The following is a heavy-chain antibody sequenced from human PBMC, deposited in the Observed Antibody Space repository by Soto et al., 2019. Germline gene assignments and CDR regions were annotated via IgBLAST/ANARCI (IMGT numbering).Heavy chain of an antibody. CDR3: AKRSSSWYGIYYGMDV. CDR2: ISGSGGST. Sequence: GGSLRLSCAASGFTFSSYWMSWVRQAPGKGLEWVSAISGSGGSTYYADSVKGRFTISRDNSKNTLYLQMNSLRAEDTAVYYCAKRSSSWYGIYYGMDVWGQGTTVTVSS. CDR1: GFTFSSYW. J-gene: IGHJ6*02. D-gene: IGHD6-13*01. V-gene: IGHV3-23*01.